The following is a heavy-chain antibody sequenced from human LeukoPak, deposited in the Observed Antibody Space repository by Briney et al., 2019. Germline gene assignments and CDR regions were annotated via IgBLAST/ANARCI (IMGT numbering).Heavy chain of an antibody. D-gene: IGHD2-21*02. J-gene: IGHJ6*02. Sequence: SQTLSLTCAISGDSVSSNSAAWNWIRQPPSRGLEWLGRTYYRSKWYNDYAVSVKSRITINPDTSKNQFSLQLNSVTPEDTAVYYCAREGDSYYYGMDVWGQGTTVTVSS. CDR2: TYYRSKWYN. CDR1: GDSVSSNSAA. CDR3: AREGDSYYYGMDV. V-gene: IGHV6-1*01.